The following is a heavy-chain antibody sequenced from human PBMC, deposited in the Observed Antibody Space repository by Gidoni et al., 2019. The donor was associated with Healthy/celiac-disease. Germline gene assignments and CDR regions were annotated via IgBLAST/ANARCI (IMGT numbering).Heavy chain of an antibody. V-gene: IGHV5-51*01. CDR2: IYPGASDT. Sequence: EVQLVQSGAEVKKPGESLKISCKGSGYSCTSYWIGWVRQMPGKGLEWMGIIYPGASDTRYSPSFQGQVTISADKSISTAYLQWSSLKASDTAMYYCARHRGYSSGWSDFDYWGQGTLVTVSS. CDR1: GYSCTSYW. D-gene: IGHD6-19*01. J-gene: IGHJ4*02. CDR3: ARHRGYSSGWSDFDY.